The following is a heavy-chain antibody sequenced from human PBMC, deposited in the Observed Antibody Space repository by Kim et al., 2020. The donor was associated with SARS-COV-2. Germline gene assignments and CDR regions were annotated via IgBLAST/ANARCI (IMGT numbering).Heavy chain of an antibody. CDR3: AKDRSYITMVRGVNGDFDY. J-gene: IGHJ4*02. CDR1: GFTFGNHA. D-gene: IGHD3-10*01. CDR2: ISVNGGST. Sequence: GGSLRLSCKTSGFTFGNHAMNWVRQAPGKGLEWVSSISVNGGSTYYAESVKGRFTISRDNLKTTLYLQMDSLRAEDSAMYYCAKDRSYITMVRGVNGDFDYWGQGSLVTVSS. V-gene: IGHV3-23*01.